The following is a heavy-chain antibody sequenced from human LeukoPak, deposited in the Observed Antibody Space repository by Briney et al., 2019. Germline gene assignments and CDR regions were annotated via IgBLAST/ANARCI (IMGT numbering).Heavy chain of an antibody. CDR1: GGSVSSHY. CDR2: TYVSGST. D-gene: IGHD6-13*01. J-gene: IGHJ4*02. Sequence: SETLSLTCTVSGGSVSSHYWYWIRQPPGKGLEWIGYTYVSGSTNYNPSLKSRVTISGDTSKNQFSLKLSSVTAADTAVYYCARDRQQLVRGDYFDYWGQGTLVTVSS. V-gene: IGHV4-59*02. CDR3: ARDRQQLVRGDYFDY.